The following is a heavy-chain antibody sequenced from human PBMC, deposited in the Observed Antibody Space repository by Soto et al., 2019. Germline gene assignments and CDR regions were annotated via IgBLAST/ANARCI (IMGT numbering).Heavy chain of an antibody. D-gene: IGHD1-1*01. J-gene: IGHJ4*02. CDR2: ISAHNGNT. CDR1: GYTFTSYG. Sequence: QVHLVQSGAEVKKPGASVKVSCKGSGYTFTSYGITWVRQAPGQGLEWMGWISAHNGNTDYAQKPQGRVTVTRDTSTSTDYMELRGLRSDDPAVYYCARGRYGDYWGQGALVTVSS. CDR3: ARGRYGDY. V-gene: IGHV1-18*01.